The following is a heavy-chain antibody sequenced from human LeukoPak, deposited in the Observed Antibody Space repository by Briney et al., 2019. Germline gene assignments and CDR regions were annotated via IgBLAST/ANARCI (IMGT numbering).Heavy chain of an antibody. V-gene: IGHV1-18*01. D-gene: IGHD2-2*01. CDR3: ARDSYLWGSTKERYHWFDP. CDR1: GYTFTSYG. Sequence: ASVKVSCKASGYTFTSYGISWVRQAPGQGLEWMGWISAYNGNTNYAQKLQGRVTMTTDTSTSTAYMELRSLRSDDTAVYYCARDSYLWGSTKERYHWFDPWGQGTLVTVSS. J-gene: IGHJ5*02. CDR2: ISAYNGNT.